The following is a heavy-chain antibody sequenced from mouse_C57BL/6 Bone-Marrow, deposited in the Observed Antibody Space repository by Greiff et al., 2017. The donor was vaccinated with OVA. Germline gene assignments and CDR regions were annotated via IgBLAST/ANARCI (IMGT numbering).Heavy chain of an antibody. CDR1: GFTFSSYA. CDR3: ARNPITTVVVHYAMDY. V-gene: IGHV5-4*01. Sequence: EVQLVESGGGLVKPGGSLKLSCAASGFTFSSYAMSWVRQTPEKRLEWVATISDGGSYTYYPDNVKGRFTISRDNAKNNLYLQMSHLKSEDTAMYYCARNPITTVVVHYAMDYWGQGTSVTVSS. J-gene: IGHJ4*01. D-gene: IGHD1-1*01. CDR2: ISDGGSYT.